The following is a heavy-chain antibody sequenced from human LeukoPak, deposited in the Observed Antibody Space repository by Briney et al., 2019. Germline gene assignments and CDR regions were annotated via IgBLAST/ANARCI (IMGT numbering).Heavy chain of an antibody. Sequence: GGSLRLSCAASGFTFSSYEMNWVRQAPGKGLEWVSYISSTGSAIYYADSVKGRFTMSRDNAKNSLYLQMNSLRDDDTAVYYCARVRNYGLDVWGQGTTVTVSS. J-gene: IGHJ6*02. V-gene: IGHV3-48*03. CDR2: ISSTGSAI. CDR3: ARVRNYGLDV. CDR1: GFTFSSYE.